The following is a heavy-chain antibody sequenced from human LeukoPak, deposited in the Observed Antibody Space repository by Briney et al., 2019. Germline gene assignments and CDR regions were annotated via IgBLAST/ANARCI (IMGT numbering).Heavy chain of an antibody. V-gene: IGHV1-46*01. CDR2: IIPSDGFT. D-gene: IGHD2-2*01. CDR1: GYTFSSYY. J-gene: IGHJ5*02. CDR3: ARARSIGYCSSTSCLGFDP. Sequence: ASVKVSCKASGYTFSSYYVHWVRQAPGQGLEWMGMIIPSDGFTSYAQKFQGRVTMTRDMSTSTVYMELSSLRSDDTAVYYCARARSIGYCSSTSCLGFDPWGQGTLVTVSS.